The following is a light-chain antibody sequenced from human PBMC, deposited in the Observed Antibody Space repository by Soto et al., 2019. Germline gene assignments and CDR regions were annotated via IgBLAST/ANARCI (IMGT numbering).Light chain of an antibody. CDR1: QSISRY. J-gene: IGKJ5*01. CDR2: VAS. V-gene: IGKV1-39*01. CDR3: QQTYSTPIT. Sequence: DIQMTQSPSSLSASVGGRVTITCRASQSISRYLNWYQQKPGKAPNLLIYVASSLQSGVPSRFSGSGSGTDFTLSISSLQPEDFGTYYCQQTYSTPITFGQGTRLEIK.